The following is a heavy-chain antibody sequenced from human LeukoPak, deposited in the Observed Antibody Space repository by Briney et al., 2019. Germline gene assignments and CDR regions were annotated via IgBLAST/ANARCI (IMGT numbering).Heavy chain of an antibody. CDR2: IKPEGSEK. D-gene: IGHD2-2*01. J-gene: IGHJ4*02. CDR1: GFTFSIYW. CDR3: AKGLDAGYSGSSSCQVIDY. V-gene: IGHV3-7*03. Sequence: GGSLRLSCAASGFTFSIYWMSWVRQAPGEGLGWVGHIKPEGSEKNYVDSVKGRFRISRDNAKNSLYLQMNSLRAEDTAVYYCAKGLDAGYSGSSSCQVIDYWGQGTLVTVSS.